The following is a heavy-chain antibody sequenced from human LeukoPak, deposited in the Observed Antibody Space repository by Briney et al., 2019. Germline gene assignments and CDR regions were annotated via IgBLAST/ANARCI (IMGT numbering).Heavy chain of an antibody. J-gene: IGHJ4*02. CDR3: ARVDSLDCDYRGSYTQDY. V-gene: IGHV1-18*01. CDR1: GYTFTSYG. D-gene: IGHD1-26*01. CDR2: ISAYNGNT. Sequence: ASVKVSCKASGYTFTSYGISWVRQAPGQGLEWMGWISAYNGNTNYAQMLQGRVTMTTDTSTSTAYMELRSLRSGDTAVYYCARVDSLDCDYRGSYTQDYWGQGTLVTVSS.